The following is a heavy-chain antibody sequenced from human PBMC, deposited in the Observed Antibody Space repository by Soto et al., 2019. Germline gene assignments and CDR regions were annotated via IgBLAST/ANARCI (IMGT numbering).Heavy chain of an antibody. J-gene: IGHJ3*02. CDR1: LLNFNIAW. CDR3: TTMNDRDAFEI. V-gene: IGHV3-15*01. D-gene: IGHD1-1*01. Sequence: EEQLVESGGGLAERGGSLRLSCAASLLNFNIAWLSWVRQAPGKGLEWVGRIKNNADGGTTDSAAPVKDRFIVSRDDSKSTLYLQMNSLKIEDTAMYYCTTMNDRDAFEIWGQGTKVTVSS. CDR2: IKNNADGGTT.